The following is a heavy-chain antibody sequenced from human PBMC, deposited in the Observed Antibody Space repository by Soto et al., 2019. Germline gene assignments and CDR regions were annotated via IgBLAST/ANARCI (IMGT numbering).Heavy chain of an antibody. Sequence: QGQLVQSGAEVKKPGPSVKVSCTASGGNFRSESINWVLQAPGQARERMGGIMPFVGTADDAQKFQGRHRITPAECTTTAQMELSSLISQETVVYYCARGHEFGGNSDAYDIWGQGTMVTVSS. CDR2: IMPFVGTA. D-gene: IGHD2-21*02. CDR3: ARGHEFGGNSDAYDI. CDR1: GGNFRSES. V-gene: IGHV1-69*05. J-gene: IGHJ3*02.